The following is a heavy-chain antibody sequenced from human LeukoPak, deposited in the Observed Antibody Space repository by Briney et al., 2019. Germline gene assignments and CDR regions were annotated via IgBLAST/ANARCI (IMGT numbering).Heavy chain of an antibody. CDR2: MNPNSGNT. CDR1: GYTFTSSD. CDR3: ARGFTMVRGAKGY. V-gene: IGHV1-8*01. D-gene: IGHD3-10*01. Sequence: EASVKVSCKGSGYTFTSSDIYWVRQPTGQGLEWVWWMNPNSGNTGDAQKFQGGATSTSNTTISPAYMEMSGRRAEAAAVYYCARGFTMVRGAKGYWGQGTLVTVSS. J-gene: IGHJ4*02.